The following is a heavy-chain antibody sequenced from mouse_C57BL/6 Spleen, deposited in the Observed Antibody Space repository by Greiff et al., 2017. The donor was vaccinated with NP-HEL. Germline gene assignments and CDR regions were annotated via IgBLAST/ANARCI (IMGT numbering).Heavy chain of an antibody. V-gene: IGHV1-82*01. CDR2: IYPGDGDT. CDR1: GYAFSSSW. J-gene: IGHJ4*01. D-gene: IGHD1-3*01. CDR3: ARYKPHYYAMDY. Sequence: QVQLQQSGPELVKPGASVKISCKASGYAFSSSWMNWVKQRPGQGLEWIGRIYPGDGDTNYNGKFKGKATLTADKSSSTAYMQLSSLTSEDSAVYFCARYKPHYYAMDYWGQGTSVTVSS.